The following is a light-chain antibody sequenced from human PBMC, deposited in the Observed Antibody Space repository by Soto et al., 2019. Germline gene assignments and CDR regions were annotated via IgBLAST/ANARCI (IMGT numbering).Light chain of an antibody. Sequence: QSALTQPASVSGSPGQSITISCTGTSSDVGGYNYVSWYQQHPGKAPKLMIYEVNNRPSEVSNRFSGSKYGNTASLTISGLQPEDEADYYCNSYTSRYTFVIGTGAKVTVL. V-gene: IGLV2-14*01. CDR3: NSYTSRYTFV. CDR1: SSDVGGYNY. CDR2: EVN. J-gene: IGLJ1*01.